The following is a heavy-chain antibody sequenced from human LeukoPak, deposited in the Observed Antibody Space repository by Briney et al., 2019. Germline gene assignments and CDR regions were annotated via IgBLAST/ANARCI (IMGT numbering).Heavy chain of an antibody. V-gene: IGHV3-21*01. D-gene: IGHD6-13*01. J-gene: IGHJ4*02. CDR2: ISSSSSYI. CDR3: ARDWRYSSSWFDY. CDR1: GFTFSSYS. Sequence: GGSLRLFCAASGFTFSSYSMNWVRQAPGKGLELVSSISSSSSYIYYADSVKGRFTISRDNAKNSLYLQMNSLRAEDTAVYYCARDWRYSSSWFDYWGQGTLVTVSS.